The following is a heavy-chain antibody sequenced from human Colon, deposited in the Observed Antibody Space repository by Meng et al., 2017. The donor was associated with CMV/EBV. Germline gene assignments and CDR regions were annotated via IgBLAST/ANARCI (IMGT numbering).Heavy chain of an antibody. CDR2: ISSSSSTI. D-gene: IGHD3-3*01. V-gene: IGHV3-48*04. Sequence: GGSLRLSCAASGFTFSSYSMNWVRQAPGKGLEWVSYISSSSSTIYYADSVKGRFTISRDNAKNSLYLQMNSLRAEDTAVYYCARHGGYYDFWSGYYAGGSYYYYGMDVWGQGTTVTVSS. CDR1: GFTFSSYS. J-gene: IGHJ6*02. CDR3: ARHGGYYDFWSGYYAGGSYYYYGMDV.